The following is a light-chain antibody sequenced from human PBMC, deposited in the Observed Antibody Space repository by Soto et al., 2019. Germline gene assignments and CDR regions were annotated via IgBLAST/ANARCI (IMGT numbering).Light chain of an antibody. CDR2: ATS. V-gene: IGKV3-20*01. J-gene: IGKJ3*01. CDR1: QSISSTY. Sequence: ELVLTQSPGTLSLSPGEGATLSCRASQSISSTYLAWYQQKPGQAPRLLIYATSTRATGIPDRFSGSGSRTDFTLTSRRLEPEDFAVYYCQQYGSFTFGPGTKVDFK. CDR3: QQYGSFT.